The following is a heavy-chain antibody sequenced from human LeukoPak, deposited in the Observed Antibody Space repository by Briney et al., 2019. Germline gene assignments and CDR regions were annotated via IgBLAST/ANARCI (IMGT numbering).Heavy chain of an antibody. Sequence: PGGSLRLSCAASGFTFSSYAMHWVRQAPSKGLEWVAVISYDGSNKYYADSVKGRFTISRDNSKNTLYLQMNSLRAEDTAVYYCARDLLRFLEWLYTTYYYYGMDVWGQGTTVTVSS. CDR2: ISYDGSNK. CDR1: GFTFSSYA. V-gene: IGHV3-30-3*01. CDR3: ARDLLRFLEWLYTTYYYYGMDV. J-gene: IGHJ6*02. D-gene: IGHD3-3*01.